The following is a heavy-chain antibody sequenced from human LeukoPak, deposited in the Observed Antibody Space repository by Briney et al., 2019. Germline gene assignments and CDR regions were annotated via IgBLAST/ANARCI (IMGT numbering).Heavy chain of an antibody. Sequence: PSETLSLTCTVSGGSISSGDYYWSWIRQPPGKGLEWIGYIYYSGSTYYNASLKSRVTISVDTSKNQFSLKLSSVTAADTAVYYCARDPAAIGYLDAFDIWGQGTMVTVSS. J-gene: IGHJ3*02. CDR3: ARDPAAIGYLDAFDI. V-gene: IGHV4-30-4*01. CDR1: GGSISSGDYY. CDR2: IYYSGST. D-gene: IGHD2-2*02.